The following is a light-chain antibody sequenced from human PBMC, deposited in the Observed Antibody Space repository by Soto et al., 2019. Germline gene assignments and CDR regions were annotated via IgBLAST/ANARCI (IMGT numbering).Light chain of an antibody. CDR1: QSVSSSY. CDR3: QLPRA. Sequence: EIVLTQSPGTLSLSPGERATLSCRASQSVSSSYLAWYQQKPGQAPRLLIYGASSRATGIPDRFSGSGSGTDFTLTISRLEPEDFGVYYCQLPRAFGQGTKVEIK. J-gene: IGKJ1*01. V-gene: IGKV3-20*01. CDR2: GAS.